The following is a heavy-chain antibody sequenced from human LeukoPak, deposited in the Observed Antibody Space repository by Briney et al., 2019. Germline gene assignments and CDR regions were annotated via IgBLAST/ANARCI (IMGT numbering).Heavy chain of an antibody. J-gene: IGHJ4*02. V-gene: IGHV4-34*01. CDR1: GGSFSGYY. D-gene: IGHD3-22*01. CDR2: INHSGST. Sequence: SETLSLTCAVYGGSFSGYYWRWIRQPPGKGLEWIGEINHSGSTNYNPSLKSRVTISVDTSKNQFSLKLSSVTAADTAVYYCARNPRSSGSFDYWGQGTLVNVSS. CDR3: ARNPRSSGSFDY.